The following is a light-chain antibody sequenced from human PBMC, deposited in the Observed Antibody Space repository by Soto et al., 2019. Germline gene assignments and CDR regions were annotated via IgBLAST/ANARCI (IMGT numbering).Light chain of an antibody. CDR1: SSDVGSYNL. CDR3: WSYAGRSTVI. Sequence: QSALTQPASVSGSPGQSITISCTGTSSDVGSYNLVSWYQQHTGKAPKLMIYKGSKRPSGVSNRFSGSKSGNTASLRISGLQAEDEADYYCWSYAGRSTVIFGGGTKLTVL. CDR2: KGS. V-gene: IGLV2-23*01. J-gene: IGLJ2*01.